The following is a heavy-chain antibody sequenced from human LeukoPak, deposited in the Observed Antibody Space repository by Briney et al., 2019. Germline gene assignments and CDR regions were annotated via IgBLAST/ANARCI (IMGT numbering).Heavy chain of an antibody. CDR1: GGSISNYY. D-gene: IGHD3-10*01. J-gene: IGHJ6*03. Sequence: SETLSLTCTVSGGSISNYYWNWIRQPPGKGLEWIGYIYYTGNTNYNPSLKSRVTISVDTSKNQFSLKLSSVTAADTAVYYCARHYRVRYGSGSYSSYYYMDVWGKGTTVTISS. CDR2: IYYTGNT. CDR3: ARHYRVRYGSGSYSSYYYMDV. V-gene: IGHV4-59*08.